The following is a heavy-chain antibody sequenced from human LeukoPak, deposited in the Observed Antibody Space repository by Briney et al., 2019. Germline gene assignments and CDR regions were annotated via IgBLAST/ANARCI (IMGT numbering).Heavy chain of an antibody. Sequence: ASVKVSCKASGYTFTSYGISWVRQAPGQGLEWMGWISAYNGNTNYAQKLQGRVTMTTDTSTSTAYMELRSLRSDDTAVYYCARDGSGVLTYYYGMDVWGQGTTVTVSS. CDR1: GYTFTSYG. J-gene: IGHJ6*02. CDR3: ARDGSGVLTYYYGMDV. V-gene: IGHV1-18*01. CDR2: ISAYNGNT. D-gene: IGHD3-10*01.